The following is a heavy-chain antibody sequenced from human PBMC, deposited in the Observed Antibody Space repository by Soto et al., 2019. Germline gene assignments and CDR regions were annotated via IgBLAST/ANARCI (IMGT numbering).Heavy chain of an antibody. CDR1: GDTFNFYS. V-gene: IGHV1-69*02. CDR3: ASSYGSGYRAFDY. D-gene: IGHD3-10*01. Sequence: QVQLVQSGAEVKRPGSSVKVSCKASGDTFNFYSINWVRQAPGLGLEWMGRVNPIVSMSNYAQKFHARVTMTADKSTSTADMELSSLISEDTAIYYCASSYGSGYRAFDYWGQGALVTVSS. J-gene: IGHJ4*02. CDR2: VNPIVSMS.